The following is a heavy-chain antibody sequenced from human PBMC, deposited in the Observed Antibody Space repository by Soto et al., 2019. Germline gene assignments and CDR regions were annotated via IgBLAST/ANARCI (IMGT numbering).Heavy chain of an antibody. CDR3: ARVRSRYWESTDY. J-gene: IGHJ4*02. D-gene: IGHD1-26*01. CDR1: GGSISSGGHY. V-gene: IGHV4-31*03. Sequence: QVQLQESGPGLVKPSQTLSLTCTVSGGSISSGGHYWSLIRQHPGKGLEWIGYIYYSGSTYYNPSLKSRVTISVDTSKNQFSLKLSSVTAADTAVYYCARVRSRYWESTDYWGQRTLVTVSS. CDR2: IYYSGST.